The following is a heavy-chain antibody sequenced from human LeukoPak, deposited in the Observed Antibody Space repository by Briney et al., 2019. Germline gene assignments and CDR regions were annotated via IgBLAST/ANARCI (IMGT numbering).Heavy chain of an antibody. Sequence: SETLSLTCSVSGGSISSSGHYWGWIRQSPEKGLDWIGSIYSNGNTYYNPSVKSRVTISVDTFKNQFSLKLTSVTAAETAVYYCARSATVTTGYFDYWGQGALVTVSS. D-gene: IGHD4-17*01. V-gene: IGHV4-39*07. CDR3: ARSATVTTGYFDY. J-gene: IGHJ4*02. CDR2: IYSNGNT. CDR1: GGSISSSGHY.